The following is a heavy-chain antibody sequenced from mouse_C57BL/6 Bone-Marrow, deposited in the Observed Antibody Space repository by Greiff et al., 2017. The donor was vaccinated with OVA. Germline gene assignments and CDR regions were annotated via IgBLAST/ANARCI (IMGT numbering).Heavy chain of an antibody. V-gene: IGHV1-72*01. CDR2: IDPNSGGT. J-gene: IGHJ2*01. CDR1: GYTFTSYW. Sequence: QVQLQQPGAELVKPGASVKLSCKASGYTFTSYWMHWVKQRPGRGLEWIGSIDPNSGGTTYNERFKSKAPLTVDKPSSTAYMQLSSLTSEGSAVYYCARSRCWGYYFDYWGQGTTLTVSS. CDR3: ARSRCWGYYFDY.